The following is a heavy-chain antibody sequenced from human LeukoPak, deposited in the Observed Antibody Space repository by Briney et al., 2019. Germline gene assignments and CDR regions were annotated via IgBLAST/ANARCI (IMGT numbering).Heavy chain of an antibody. CDR2: IHGSGTNT. CDR3: ARLPTGYPNWFDS. V-gene: IGHV3-23*01. CDR1: GFSFSTSV. Sequence: GGSLRLSCAASGFSFSTSVMRWVRQAPGKGLEWVSAIHGSGTNTYYADSVTGRFTISRDNSKNTLYLQMTNLRVEDTALYYCARLPTGYPNWFDSWGQGTLVTVSS. D-gene: IGHD3-9*01. J-gene: IGHJ5*01.